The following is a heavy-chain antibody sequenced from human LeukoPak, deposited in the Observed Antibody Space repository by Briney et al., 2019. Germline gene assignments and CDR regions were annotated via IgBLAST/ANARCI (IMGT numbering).Heavy chain of an antibody. CDR2: IYSGGNT. V-gene: IGHV3-66*04. CDR3: ASQYSNTWTPIGY. D-gene: IGHD5-12*01. Sequence: GGSLRLSCAASGFILSSNHMNWVRQAPGRGREWLSVIYSGGNTFYPDSVKGRFTMSRDNSKNTVYLQLNNLRAEDTAVYYCASQYSNTWTPIGYWGQGTLVTVSS. J-gene: IGHJ4*02. CDR1: GFILSSNH.